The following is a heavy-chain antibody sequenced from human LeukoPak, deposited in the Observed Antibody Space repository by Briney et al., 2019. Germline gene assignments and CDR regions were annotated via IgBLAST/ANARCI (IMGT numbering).Heavy chain of an antibody. Sequence: GESLRISCKGSGYSFTSYWIGWVRHMPGKGLEWMGIIYPGDSDTRYSPSFQGQVTISADKSISTAYLQWSSLKASDTAMYYCARGRRFSETAFDYWGQGTLVTVSS. CDR2: IYPGDSDT. V-gene: IGHV5-51*01. CDR1: GYSFTSYW. D-gene: IGHD3-3*01. J-gene: IGHJ4*02. CDR3: ARGRRFSETAFDY.